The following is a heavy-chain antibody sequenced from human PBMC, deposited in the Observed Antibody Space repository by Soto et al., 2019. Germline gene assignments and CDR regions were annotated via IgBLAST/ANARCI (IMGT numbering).Heavy chain of an antibody. J-gene: IGHJ4*02. Sequence: VKVSCKASGYTFTSYYMHWVRQAPGQGLEWMGIINPSGGSTSYAQKFQGRVTMTRDTSTSTVYMELSSLRSEDTAVYYCARDGYCSSTSCSAKLDYWGQGTLVTVSS. CDR1: GYTFTSYY. CDR3: ARDGYCSSTSCSAKLDY. V-gene: IGHV1-46*01. D-gene: IGHD2-2*03. CDR2: INPSGGST.